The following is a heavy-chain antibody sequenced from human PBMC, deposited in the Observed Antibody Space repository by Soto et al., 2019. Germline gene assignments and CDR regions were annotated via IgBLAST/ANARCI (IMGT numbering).Heavy chain of an antibody. Sequence: GGSLRLSCAASGFTFSSYAMSWVRQAPGKGLEWVSAISGSGGSTYYADSVKGRFTISRDNSKNTLYLQMNSLRAEDTAVYYCAKDSLLGYCSSTSCKRGGPFDYWGQGTLVTVSS. D-gene: IGHD2-2*01. V-gene: IGHV3-23*01. CDR1: GFTFSSYA. CDR2: ISGSGGST. CDR3: AKDSLLGYCSSTSCKRGGPFDY. J-gene: IGHJ4*02.